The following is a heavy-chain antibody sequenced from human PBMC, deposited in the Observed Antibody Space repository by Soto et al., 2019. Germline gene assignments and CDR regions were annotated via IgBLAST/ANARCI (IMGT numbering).Heavy chain of an antibody. CDR3: APGQRAADGPFDY. CDR2: ISCYGSNK. CDR1: GFTFSSYA. V-gene: IGHV3-30-3*01. Sequence: QVQLVESGGAVVQRGRSLRLSCAASGFTFSSYAMNWVRQAPGKGLEWVAVISCYGSNKYYADSVKGRFTISRDTSKNTLYLQMKSLRAEDTAVYCCAPGQRAADGPFDYWGQGNLVTVSS. D-gene: IGHD6-13*01. J-gene: IGHJ4*02.